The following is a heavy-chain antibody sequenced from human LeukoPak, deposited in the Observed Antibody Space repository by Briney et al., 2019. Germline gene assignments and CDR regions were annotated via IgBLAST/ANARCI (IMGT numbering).Heavy chain of an antibody. J-gene: IGHJ4*02. CDR3: ARDSDSSGYYEFDY. CDR1: GYTFTGYY. D-gene: IGHD3-22*01. CDR2: INPNSGGT. Sequence: ASVKVSCKASGYTFTGYYMHWVRQAPGQGLEWMGRINPNSGGTNYALKFQGRVTMTRDTSISTAYMELSRLRSDDTAVYYCARDSDSSGYYEFDYWGQGTLVTVSS. V-gene: IGHV1-2*06.